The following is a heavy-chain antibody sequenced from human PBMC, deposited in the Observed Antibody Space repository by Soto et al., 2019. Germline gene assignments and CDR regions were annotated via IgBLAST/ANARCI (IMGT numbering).Heavy chain of an antibody. CDR1: VGSISRYY. J-gene: IGHJ4*02. D-gene: IGHD6-13*01. CDR2: RST. Sequence: PSETLSLTCTVSVGSISRYYWSWIRQPPGKGLEWIGYRSTVYNPSFKSRVTISVDTSKNQFSLKLTSVTAADTAVYYCARPGGSGWFYYESWGQGPQVTVPS. V-gene: IGHV4-59*08. CDR3: ARPGGSGWFYYES.